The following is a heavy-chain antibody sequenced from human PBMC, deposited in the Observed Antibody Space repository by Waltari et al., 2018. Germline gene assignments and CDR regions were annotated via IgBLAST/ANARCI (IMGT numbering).Heavy chain of an antibody. D-gene: IGHD3-16*01. CDR2: IIAIFSTA. Sequence: QVQLVQSGAEVKKPGSSVKVSCKASGGPFSSYAITWVRQAPGQGLEWMGGIIAIFSTANYAQQFQGRVTITADESTSTAYMELSSLRSEDTAVYYCARGVGPGGYYYYYYMDVWGKGTTVTVSS. J-gene: IGHJ6*03. CDR3: ARGVGPGGYYYYYYMDV. CDR1: GGPFSSYA. V-gene: IGHV1-69*01.